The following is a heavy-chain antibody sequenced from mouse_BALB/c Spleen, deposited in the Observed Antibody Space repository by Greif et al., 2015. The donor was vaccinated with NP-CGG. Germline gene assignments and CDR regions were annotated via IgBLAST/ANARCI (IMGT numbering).Heavy chain of an antibody. J-gene: IGHJ4*01. Sequence: VQVVESGAELVRPGTSVKVSCKASGYAFTNYLIEWVKQRPGRGLEWIGVINPGSGGTNYNEKFKGKATLTADKSSSTAYMQLSSLTSDDSAVYFCARDGNYVDYAMDYWGQGTSVTVSS. D-gene: IGHD2-1*01. CDR1: GYAFTNYL. CDR3: ARDGNYVDYAMDY. V-gene: IGHV1-54*01. CDR2: INPGSGGT.